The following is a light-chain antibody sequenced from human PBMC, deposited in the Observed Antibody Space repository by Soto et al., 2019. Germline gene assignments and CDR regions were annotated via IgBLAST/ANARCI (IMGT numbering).Light chain of an antibody. V-gene: IGKV3-15*01. CDR1: QSVSSN. CDR3: QQYNKWPLF. Sequence: EIVMTQSPATLSVSPGERATLSCRASQSVSSNLAWYQQKPGQAPRLLIFGASTRATGIPARFSGSGSGTEFTLTISSLQSEDSAVYYCQQYNKWPLFFGQGTKLEMK. J-gene: IGKJ2*01. CDR2: GAS.